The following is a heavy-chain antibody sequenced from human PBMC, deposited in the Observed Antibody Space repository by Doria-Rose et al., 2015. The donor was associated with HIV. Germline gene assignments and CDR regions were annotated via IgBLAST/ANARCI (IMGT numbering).Heavy chain of an antibody. CDR3: ARIKSSRWYHKYYFDF. CDR2: IFSDDES. D-gene: IGHD6-13*01. Sequence: QESGPVLVKPTETLTLTCTVSGVSLSSPGMGVSWIRQPPGKALEWLASIFSDDESSYKTSLKSRLTISRGTSKSQVVLTMPDMDPVDTATYYCARIKSSRWYHKYYFDFWGQGTLVIVSA. CDR1: GVSLSSPGMG. J-gene: IGHJ4*02. V-gene: IGHV2-26*01.